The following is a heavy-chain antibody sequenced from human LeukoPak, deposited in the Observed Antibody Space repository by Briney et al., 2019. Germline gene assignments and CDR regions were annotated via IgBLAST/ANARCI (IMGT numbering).Heavy chain of an antibody. D-gene: IGHD4-4*01. Sequence: PGGSLRLSCAASGFTFSSYWMPWVRQAPGKGLVWVSRIYRDGSSTSYADSVKGRFTISRDNAKNTLYLQMNSLRAEDTAVYYCTTHMTTITQFDYWGQGTLVTVSS. CDR2: IYRDGSST. CDR1: GFTFSSYW. V-gene: IGHV3-74*01. CDR3: TTHMTTITQFDY. J-gene: IGHJ4*02.